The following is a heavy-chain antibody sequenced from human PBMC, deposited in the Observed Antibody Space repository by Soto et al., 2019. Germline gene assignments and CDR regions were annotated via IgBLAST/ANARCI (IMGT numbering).Heavy chain of an antibody. Sequence: GGSLRLSCAASGFTFSSYEMNWVGRAPGRGWGGVSYISSSGSTIYYADSVKGRFTISRHNAKNSLYLQMNSLRAEDTAVYYCARVDCSSTSCYGPYYYYGMDVWGQGTTVTVSS. CDR1: GFTFSSYE. D-gene: IGHD2-2*01. V-gene: IGHV3-48*03. J-gene: IGHJ6*02. CDR3: ARVDCSSTSCYGPYYYYGMDV. CDR2: ISSSGSTI.